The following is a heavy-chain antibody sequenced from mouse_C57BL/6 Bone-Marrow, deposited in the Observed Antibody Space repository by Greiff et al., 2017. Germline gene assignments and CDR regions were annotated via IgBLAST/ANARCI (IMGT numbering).Heavy chain of an antibody. Sequence: QVQLQQPGAELARPGASVKMSCKASGYTFTSYTMHWVKQRPGQGLEWIGYINPSSGYTKYNQKFKDKATLTADKSSSTAYMQLSSLTSEDSAVYYCAYYGSKGYWGQGTTLTVSS. CDR2: INPSSGYT. CDR3: AYYGSKGY. CDR1: GYTFTSYT. V-gene: IGHV1-4*01. D-gene: IGHD1-1*01. J-gene: IGHJ2*01.